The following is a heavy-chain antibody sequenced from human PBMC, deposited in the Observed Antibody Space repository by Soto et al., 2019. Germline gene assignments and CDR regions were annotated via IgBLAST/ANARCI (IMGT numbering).Heavy chain of an antibody. D-gene: IGHD5-18*01. J-gene: IGHJ4*02. V-gene: IGHV1-46*03. CDR1: GYTFTSYY. CDR3: ARPRGYSYGRKNYYFDY. CDR2: INTSGGST. Sequence: GASVKVSCKASGYTFTSYYMHWVRQAPGQGLEWMGIINTSGGSTSYAQKFQGRVTMTRDTSTSTVYMELSSLRPEDTAVYYCARPRGYSYGRKNYYFDYWGQGTLVTVSS.